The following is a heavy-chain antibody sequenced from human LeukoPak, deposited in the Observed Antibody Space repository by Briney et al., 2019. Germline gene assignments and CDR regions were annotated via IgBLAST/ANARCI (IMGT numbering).Heavy chain of an antibody. J-gene: IGHJ4*02. Sequence: GGFLRLSCAVSGLTFSSSWMDWVRQAPGKGLEWVASINPDGNKKYSADSVKGRFTISRDNAENSLYLQMNSLRVEDTAFYYCARDLAYSRLDYWGQGMLVTVSS. CDR2: INPDGNKK. D-gene: IGHD5-18*01. CDR3: ARDLAYSRLDY. V-gene: IGHV3-7*01. CDR1: GLTFSSSW.